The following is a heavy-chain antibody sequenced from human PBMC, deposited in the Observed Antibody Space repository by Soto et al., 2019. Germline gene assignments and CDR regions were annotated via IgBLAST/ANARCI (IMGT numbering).Heavy chain of an antibody. CDR2: IKQDGSEK. V-gene: IGHV3-7*05. Sequence: GGSLRLSCAASGFTFSSYWMSWVRQAPGKGLEWVANIKQDGSEKYYVDSVKGRFTISRDNAKNSLYLQMNSLRAEDTAVYYCARAPIGKVRGVIFCSWGQGTLVTVSS. CDR1: GFTFSSYW. CDR3: ARAPIGKVRGVIFCS. D-gene: IGHD3-10*01. J-gene: IGHJ5*02.